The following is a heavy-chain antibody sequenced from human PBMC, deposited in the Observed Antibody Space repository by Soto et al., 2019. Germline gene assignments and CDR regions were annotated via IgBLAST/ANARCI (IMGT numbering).Heavy chain of an antibody. V-gene: IGHV3-30*18. Sequence: GGSLRLSCAASGFTFSNYGMHWVRQAPGKGLEWVVVISYDGSNKYYADSVKGRFTISRDNSKHTLYLQMNSLRAEDTAVYYCAKDFYGSWGQGTPVTVSS. J-gene: IGHJ4*02. CDR1: GFTFSNYG. CDR3: AKDFYGS. D-gene: IGHD4-17*01. CDR2: ISYDGSNK.